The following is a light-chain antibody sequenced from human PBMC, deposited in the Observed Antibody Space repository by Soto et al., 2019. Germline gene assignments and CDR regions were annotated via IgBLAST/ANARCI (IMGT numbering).Light chain of an antibody. V-gene: IGKV1-5*03. CDR1: QIISNW. Sequence: DIQMTQSPSTLSASVGDRVTITCRASQIISNWLAWHQQKPGKVPKILIYKASSLESGVPSRFSGSGSGTEFTLTISSLQPDDFATYYCQQYNGYRWTFGQGTKV. J-gene: IGKJ1*01. CDR3: QQYNGYRWT. CDR2: KAS.